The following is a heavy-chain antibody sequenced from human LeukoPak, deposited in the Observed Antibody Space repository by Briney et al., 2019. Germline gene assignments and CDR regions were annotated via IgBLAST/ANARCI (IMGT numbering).Heavy chain of an antibody. CDR2: INTNTGNP. D-gene: IGHD1-26*01. J-gene: IGHJ4*02. CDR1: GYTFTHYA. V-gene: IGHV7-4-1*02. CDR3: ARDLSGDY. Sequence: ASVKISCKASGYTFTHYAMNWVRQAPGQGLEWMGWINTNTGNPTYAQGFTGRFVFSLDTSVSTAYLQITSLKAEGTAMYYCARDLSGDYWGQGTLVTVSS.